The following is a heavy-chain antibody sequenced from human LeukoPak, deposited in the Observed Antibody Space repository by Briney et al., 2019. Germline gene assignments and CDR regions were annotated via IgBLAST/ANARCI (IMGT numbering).Heavy chain of an antibody. J-gene: IGHJ6*03. D-gene: IGHD3-3*01. CDR3: ARDSGRITIFGVVHPFYYYYMDV. V-gene: IGHV1-69*13. CDR2: IIPIFGSA. Sequence: GASVKVSCKASGGTFSSYAISWVRQAPGQGLEWMGGIIPIFGSANYAQKFQGRVTITADESTSTAYMGLSSLRSEDTAVYYCARDSGRITIFGVVHPFYYYYMDVWGKGTTVTVSS. CDR1: GGTFSSYA.